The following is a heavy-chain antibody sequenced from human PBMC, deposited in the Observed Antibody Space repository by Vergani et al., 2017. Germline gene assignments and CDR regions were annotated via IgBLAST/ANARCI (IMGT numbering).Heavy chain of an antibody. CDR2: ISNSGNTI. Sequence: QVQLVESGGGLVKPGGSLRLSCAASGFSFSDHYMTWIRQAPGKGLEWVSYISNSGNTIEYADSVKGRFSISRDNAKSSLFLQMDSLRAEDTAVYYCARDQYCSXGSCYSDYYYGMDVWGQGTTVTVSS. D-gene: IGHD2-15*01. V-gene: IGHV3-11*01. J-gene: IGHJ6*02. CDR1: GFSFSDHY. CDR3: ARDQYCSXGSCYSDYYYGMDV.